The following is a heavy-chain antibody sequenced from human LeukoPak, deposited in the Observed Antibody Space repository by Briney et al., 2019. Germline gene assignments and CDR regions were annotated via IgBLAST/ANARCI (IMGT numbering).Heavy chain of an antibody. CDR3: ARVGPYSSGWYLSGYFQH. J-gene: IGHJ1*01. Sequence: ASVKVSCKASGYTFTGYYMHWVRQAHGQGLEWMGRINPNSGGTNYAQKFQGRVTMTRDTSISTAYMELSRLRSDDTAVYYCARVGPYSSGWYLSGYFQHWGQGTLVTVSS. CDR1: GYTFTGYY. CDR2: INPNSGGT. D-gene: IGHD6-19*01. V-gene: IGHV1-2*06.